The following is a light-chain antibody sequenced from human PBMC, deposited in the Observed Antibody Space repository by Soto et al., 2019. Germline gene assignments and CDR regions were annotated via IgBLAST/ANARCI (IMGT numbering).Light chain of an antibody. CDR1: SSNIGAGFA. J-gene: IGLJ3*02. CDR2: SNN. Sequence: QSVLTQPPSVSGAPGQRVTISCTGNSSNIGAGFAVHWYQQLPRTAPKLLIYSNNQRPSGVPDRFSGSKSGTSASLAISGLQSEDEADYYCAAWDDSLNGWVFGGGTKLTVL. CDR3: AAWDDSLNGWV. V-gene: IGLV1-44*01.